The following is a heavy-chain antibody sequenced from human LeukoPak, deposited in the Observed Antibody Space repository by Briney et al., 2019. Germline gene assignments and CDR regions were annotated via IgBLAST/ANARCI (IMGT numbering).Heavy chain of an antibody. Sequence: GGSLRLSCAASGFTFSNYNMNWVRQAPGKGLEWVSSISTSSSYIYYADSVKGRFTISRDNAKKSLYLQMHSLRAEDTAIYYCATYRQVLLPFESWGQGTLVTVSS. CDR1: GFTFSNYN. V-gene: IGHV3-21*04. CDR3: ATYRQVLLPFES. J-gene: IGHJ4*02. CDR2: ISTSSSYI. D-gene: IGHD2-8*02.